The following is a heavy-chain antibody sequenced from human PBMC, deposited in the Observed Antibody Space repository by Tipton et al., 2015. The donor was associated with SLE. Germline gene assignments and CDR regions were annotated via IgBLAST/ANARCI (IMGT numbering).Heavy chain of an antibody. CDR2: INANSGDT. D-gene: IGHD6-6*01. Sequence: QSGPEVKKPGASMKVSCKASGYTFTGYYIDWVRQAPGQGLEWMGRINANSGDTNYAPKFQGRVTMTRDTSISTAYMELSSLRSEDTAVYYCARVARGGIAARQGDYWGQGTLVTVSS. J-gene: IGHJ4*02. V-gene: IGHV1-2*06. CDR1: GYTFTGYY. CDR3: ARVARGGIAARQGDY.